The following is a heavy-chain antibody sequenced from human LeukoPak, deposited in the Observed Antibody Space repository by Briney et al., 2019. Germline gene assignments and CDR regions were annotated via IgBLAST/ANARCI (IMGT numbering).Heavy chain of an antibody. CDR2: IYYSGST. CDR3: ARVRRGIAANWFDP. D-gene: IGHD6-13*01. CDR1: GGSVSSGSYY. J-gene: IGHJ5*02. Sequence: SETLSLTCTVSGGSVSSGSYYWSWIRQPPGKGLEWIGYIYYSGSTNYNPSLKSRVTISVDTSKNQFSLKLSSVTAADTAVYYCARVRRGIAANWFDPWGQGTLVTVSS. V-gene: IGHV4-61*01.